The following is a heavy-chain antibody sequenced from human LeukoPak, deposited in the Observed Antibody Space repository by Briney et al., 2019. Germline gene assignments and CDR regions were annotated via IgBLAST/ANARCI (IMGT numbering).Heavy chain of an antibody. D-gene: IGHD6-13*01. J-gene: IGHJ6*03. Sequence: PSETLSLTCTVSGGSISSSSYYWGWIRQPPGKGLEWIGSIYNSGRTHHNPSLKSRGTISVDTSKNHFSLKLSSVTAADTAMYYCARHHKSYKQQLILGIPYYYYMDVWGQGTTVTISS. CDR3: ARHHKSYKQQLILGIPYYYYMDV. CDR1: GGSISSSSYY. V-gene: IGHV4-39*01. CDR2: IYNSGRT.